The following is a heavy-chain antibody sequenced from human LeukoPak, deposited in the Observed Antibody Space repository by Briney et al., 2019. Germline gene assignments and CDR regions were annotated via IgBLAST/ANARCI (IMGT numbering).Heavy chain of an antibody. J-gene: IGHJ5*02. V-gene: IGHV3-23*01. CDR1: GLTFSRNA. CDR2: ISGSGGST. CDR3: AKDAGP. D-gene: IGHD1-14*01. Sequence: RGTLRLSSAASGLTFSRNAMSWVRRAPGKGLEWVSAISGSGGSTYYADSVKGRFTISRDNSKNTLYLQMNSLRAEDTAVYYCAKDAGPWGQGTLVTVSS.